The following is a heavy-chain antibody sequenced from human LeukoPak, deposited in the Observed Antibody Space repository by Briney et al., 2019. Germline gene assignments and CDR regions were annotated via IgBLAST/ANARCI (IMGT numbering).Heavy chain of an antibody. Sequence: GGSLRLSCAASGFTFTNYVLTWIRQAPGKGLEWVSSISGSAATTYYVDSVKGRFTISRDTSKNTLFLQMNSLRAEDTAIYYCARYSGSGTWFDPWGQGTLVTVSS. CDR2: ISGSAATT. CDR3: ARYSGSGTWFDP. CDR1: GFTFTNYV. V-gene: IGHV3-23*01. D-gene: IGHD3-10*01. J-gene: IGHJ5*02.